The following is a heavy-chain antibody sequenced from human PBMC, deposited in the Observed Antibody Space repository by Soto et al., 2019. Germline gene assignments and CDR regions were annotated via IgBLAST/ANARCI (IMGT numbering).Heavy chain of an antibody. CDR2: IKGKTDGETT. CDR1: GFIFTNAW. CDR3: ATSGTMVYGDSTRPHFDY. V-gene: IGHV3-15*07. J-gene: IGHJ4*02. Sequence: EVQLVESGGGLVKPGGSLRLSCADSGFIFTNAWMNWVRQTTGKGLEWVGRIKGKTDGETTDYAEFVKGRFTISGDDSKNTVLLQMNSLETEDTAVYYCATSGTMVYGDSTRPHFDYWGQGTLVTVSS. D-gene: IGHD4-17*01.